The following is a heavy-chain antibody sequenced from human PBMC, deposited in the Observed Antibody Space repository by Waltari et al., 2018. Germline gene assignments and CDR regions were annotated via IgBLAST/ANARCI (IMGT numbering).Heavy chain of an antibody. D-gene: IGHD1-26*01. Sequence: QVQLQQWGAGLLKPSETLSLTCAVYGGSFSGYYWSWIRQPPGKGLEWIGEINQSGSTNDNPSLKSRVTISVDTSKNQFSLKLSSVTAADTAVYYCASQPYQYSGSPPGAYWGQGTLVTVSS. CDR2: INQSGST. J-gene: IGHJ4*02. CDR3: ASQPYQYSGSPPGAY. V-gene: IGHV4-34*01. CDR1: GGSFSGYY.